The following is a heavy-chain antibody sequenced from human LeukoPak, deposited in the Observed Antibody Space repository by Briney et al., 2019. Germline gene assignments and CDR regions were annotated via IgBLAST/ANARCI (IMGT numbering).Heavy chain of an antibody. CDR2: IYYSGST. CDR3: ASGTYSSSSNWFDP. Sequence: SETLSLTCTVSGGSISSGGYYWSWIRQHPGKGLEWIGYIYYSGSTYYNPSLKSRVTISVDPSKNQFSLKLSSVTAADTAVYYCASGTYSSSSNWFDPWGQGTLVTVSS. V-gene: IGHV4-31*03. CDR1: GGSISSGGYY. D-gene: IGHD6-6*01. J-gene: IGHJ5*02.